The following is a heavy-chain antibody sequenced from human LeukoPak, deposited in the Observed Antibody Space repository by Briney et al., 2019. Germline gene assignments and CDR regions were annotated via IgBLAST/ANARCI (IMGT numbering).Heavy chain of an antibody. D-gene: IGHD5-18*01. V-gene: IGHV4-39*02. J-gene: IGHJ5*02. CDR3: ARDQPRYSYGSNNWFDP. CDR2: IYYSGTT. CDR1: GGSINNHDYF. Sequence: SETLSLTCTVSGGSINNHDYFWAWIRQPPGKGLEWIGSIYYSGTTYYNPSLKSRVTIFVDTSKNQFPLRLSSVTAADTAVYSCARDQPRYSYGSNNWFDPWGQGTLVTVSS.